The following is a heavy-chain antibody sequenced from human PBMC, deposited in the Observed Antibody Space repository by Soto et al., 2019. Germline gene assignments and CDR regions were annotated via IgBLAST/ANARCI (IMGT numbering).Heavy chain of an antibody. Sequence: ASVKVACKASGYTFTSYGISWVRQAPRQGLEWMGWISAYNGNKKYAQKLQGRVTMTTDTSTSTAYMELRSLRTEDTALYYCAADLPGHGGGYEFDYWGQGTPVTVSS. J-gene: IGHJ4*01. CDR2: ISAYNGNK. D-gene: IGHD2-15*01. CDR1: GYTFTSYG. CDR3: AADLPGHGGGYEFDY. V-gene: IGHV1-18*01.